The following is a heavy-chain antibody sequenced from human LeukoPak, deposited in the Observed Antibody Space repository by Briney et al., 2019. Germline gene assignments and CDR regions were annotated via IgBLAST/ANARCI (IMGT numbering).Heavy chain of an antibody. CDR3: VRGPELLRYFDWLLWTLDY. Sequence: ASVKVSCKASGYTFTGYYMHWVRQAPGQGLDWVGWINPNSGGTNYAQKFQGWVTMTRDTSISTAYMELSRLRSDDTAVYYCVRGPELLRYFDWLLWTLDYWGQGTLVTVSS. CDR2: INPNSGGT. CDR1: GYTFTGYY. D-gene: IGHD3-9*01. J-gene: IGHJ4*02. V-gene: IGHV1-2*04.